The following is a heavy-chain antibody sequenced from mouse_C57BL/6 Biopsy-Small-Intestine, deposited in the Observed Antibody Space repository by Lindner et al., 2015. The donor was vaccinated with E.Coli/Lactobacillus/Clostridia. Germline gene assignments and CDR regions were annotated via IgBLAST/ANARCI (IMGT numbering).Heavy chain of an antibody. CDR2: INPYNGYT. Sequence: SVKVSCKSSGYTFTNFGISWVRQAPGQGLEWMGWINPYNGYTDHAQKFQGRVTMITDSSTRTAYMELRSLTSDDTAVYWCARSSGPRLLVVMDFDLWGQGTLVTVSS. CDR3: ARSSGPRLLVVMDFDL. J-gene: IGHJ4*01. CDR1: GYTFTNFG. D-gene: IGHD1-3*01. V-gene: IGHV1-79*01.